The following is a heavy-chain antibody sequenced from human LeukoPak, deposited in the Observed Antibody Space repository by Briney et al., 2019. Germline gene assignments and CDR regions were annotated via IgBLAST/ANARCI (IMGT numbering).Heavy chain of an antibody. V-gene: IGHV3-30*18. CDR3: AKPYYYDTSGYARNYFDF. Sequence: GSLRLSCAASGFTFSSYGMHWVRQAPGKGLEWVAIISYDGINKHYADSVKGRFTISRDNSKNTLYLQMNSLRAEDTAVYYCAKPYYYDTSGYARNYFDFWGQGTLVTVSS. CDR2: ISYDGINK. J-gene: IGHJ4*02. D-gene: IGHD3-22*01. CDR1: GFTFSSYG.